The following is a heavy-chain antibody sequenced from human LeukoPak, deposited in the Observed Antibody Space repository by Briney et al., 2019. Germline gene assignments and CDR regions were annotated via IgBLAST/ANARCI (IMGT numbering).Heavy chain of an antibody. CDR1: GVSISSYS. V-gene: IGHV4-59*01. D-gene: IGHD6-6*01. CDR2: IYYSGST. J-gene: IGHJ4*02. CDR3: ARVEYSSSFDY. Sequence: TSETLSLTCTASGVSISSYSWSWIRQPPGKGLEWIGYIYYSGSTNYNPSLKSLVTISVDTSKDQFLLKLSSVTAGDTAVYYCARVEYSSSFDYWGQGTLVTVS.